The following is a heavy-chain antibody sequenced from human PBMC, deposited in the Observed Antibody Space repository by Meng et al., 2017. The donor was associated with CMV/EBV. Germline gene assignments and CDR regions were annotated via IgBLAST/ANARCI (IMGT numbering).Heavy chain of an antibody. Sequence: ASVKVSCKASGYTFTGYYMHWVRQAPGQGLEWMGWINPNSGGTNYAQKFQGRVTMTRDTSISTAYMELGRLRSDDTAVYYCARDFANEGVYYYDYYYGMDVWGQGTTVTVSS. CDR1: GYTFTGYY. CDR2: INPNSGGT. CDR3: ARDFANEGVYYYDYYYGMDV. V-gene: IGHV1-2*02. J-gene: IGHJ6*02. D-gene: IGHD3-10*01.